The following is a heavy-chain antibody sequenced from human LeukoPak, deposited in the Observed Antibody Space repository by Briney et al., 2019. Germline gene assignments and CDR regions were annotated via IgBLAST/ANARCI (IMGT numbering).Heavy chain of an antibody. V-gene: IGHV3-33*01. CDR3: CRAKTRWLKSYYFDY. D-gene: IGHD5-24*01. CDR1: GFTFSSYG. Sequence: PGGSLRLSCAASGFTFSSYGMHWVRQAPGKGLEWMAVIWYDGSNKYYADSVKGRFTISRDNSKNTLYLQMNSLRAEDTAVYYCCRAKTRWLKSYYFDYWGQGTLVTVSS. CDR2: IWYDGSNK. J-gene: IGHJ4*02.